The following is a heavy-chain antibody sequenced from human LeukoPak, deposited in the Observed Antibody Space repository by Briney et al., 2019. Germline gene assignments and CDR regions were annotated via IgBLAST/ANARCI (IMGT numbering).Heavy chain of an antibody. J-gene: IGHJ4*02. V-gene: IGHV3-23*01. Sequence: PGGSLRLSCAASGFTFSSYAISWVRQAPGKGLEWVSAISGSGGSTYYADSVKGRFTISRDNSKNTLYVRMNSLRAEDTAVYYCAKTPRYCSGGSCYGGYFDYWGQGILVTVSS. CDR3: AKTPRYCSGGSCYGGYFDY. CDR1: GFTFSSYA. CDR2: ISGSGGST. D-gene: IGHD2-15*01.